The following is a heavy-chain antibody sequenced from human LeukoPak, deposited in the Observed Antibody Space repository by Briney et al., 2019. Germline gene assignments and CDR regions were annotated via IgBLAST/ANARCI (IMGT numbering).Heavy chain of an antibody. CDR3: ATATRPRWRYWAFDY. D-gene: IGHD2-8*02. J-gene: IGHJ4*02. CDR1: GYTLTELS. Sequence: ASVKVSCKVSGYTLTELSMHWVRQAPGKGLEWMGGFDPEDGETIYAQKFRGRVTMTEDTSTDTAYMELSSLRSEDTAVYYCATATRPRWRYWAFDYWGQGTLVTVSS. V-gene: IGHV1-24*01. CDR2: FDPEDGET.